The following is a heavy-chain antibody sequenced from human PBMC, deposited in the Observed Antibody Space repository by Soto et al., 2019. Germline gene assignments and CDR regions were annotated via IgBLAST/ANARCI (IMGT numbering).Heavy chain of an antibody. V-gene: IGHV3-23*01. CDR3: AKDRPSSGWYYYYYGMDV. CDR1: GFTFSSYA. Sequence: GGSLRLSCAASGFTFSSYAMSWVRQAPGKGLEWVSAISGSGGSTYYADSVKGRFTISRDNSKNTPYLQMNSLRAEDTAVYYCAKDRPSSGWYYYYYGMDVWGQGTTVTVSS. D-gene: IGHD6-19*01. CDR2: ISGSGGST. J-gene: IGHJ6*02.